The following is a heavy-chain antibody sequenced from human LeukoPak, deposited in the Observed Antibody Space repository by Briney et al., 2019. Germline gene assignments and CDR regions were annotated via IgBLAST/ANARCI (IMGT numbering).Heavy chain of an antibody. Sequence: GGSLRLSCAASGFTFNTYWMTWVRQAPGKGLEWVADIKEDGSEKRYVDSLKGRFTISRDNAKNSLYLEMNSLRVEDTAVYYCARLGYYDSSKNYYYGMDVWGQGTTVTVSS. CDR2: IKEDGSEK. CDR1: GFTFNTYW. CDR3: ARLGYYDSSKNYYYGMDV. D-gene: IGHD3-22*01. V-gene: IGHV3-7*03. J-gene: IGHJ6*02.